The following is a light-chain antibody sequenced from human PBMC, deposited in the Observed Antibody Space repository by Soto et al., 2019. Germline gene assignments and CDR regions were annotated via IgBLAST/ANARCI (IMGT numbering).Light chain of an antibody. V-gene: IGKV1-9*01. CDR2: DAS. CDR1: QGISSY. J-gene: IGKJ4*01. Sequence: IQLTQSPASLSASVGDRVTITCRASQGISSYLGWYQQKPGKAPNLLIYDASTLHSGVPSRFSGGGSGTDFTLTNSSLHPEDFATYYCQQVNVYPSTFGGGTKVEIK. CDR3: QQVNVYPST.